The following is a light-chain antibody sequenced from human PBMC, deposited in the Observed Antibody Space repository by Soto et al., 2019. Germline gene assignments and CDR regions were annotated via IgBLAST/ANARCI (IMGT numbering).Light chain of an antibody. Sequence: QAVLTQPPSASGTPGQRVTISCSGSSSNICTYYVNWYQHLPGTAPKLLIYSDTQRPSGVPDRFSGSKSGASASLAISGLRSEDEGDYYCASWDASLGGWVFGGGTKLTVL. CDR3: ASWDASLGGWV. J-gene: IGLJ3*02. CDR2: SDT. V-gene: IGLV1-47*02. CDR1: SSNICTYY.